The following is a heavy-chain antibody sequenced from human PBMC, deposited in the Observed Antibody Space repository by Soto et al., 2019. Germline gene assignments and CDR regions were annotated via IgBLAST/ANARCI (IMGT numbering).Heavy chain of an antibody. CDR3: VRGRTTVTYYYYGMDV. J-gene: IGHJ6*02. V-gene: IGHV4-4*02. Sequence: SETLSLSCAVSGGSISSTNWWNWVRQPPGKGLEWIGEIDHSGSTNYNPSLKSRVTMSVDKPKNQFSLKLSSVTAADTAVYYCVRGRTTVTYYYYGMDVWGQGTTVTVSS. CDR1: GGSISSTNW. D-gene: IGHD4-4*01. CDR2: IDHSGST.